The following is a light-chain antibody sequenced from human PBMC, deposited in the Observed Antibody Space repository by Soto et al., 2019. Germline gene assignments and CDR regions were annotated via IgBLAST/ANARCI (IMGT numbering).Light chain of an antibody. CDR3: LQRSNCPLT. J-gene: IGKJ4*01. CDR1: QSVSSY. Sequence: EIVLTQSPATLSLSPGDRATLSCRASQSVSSYLAWYQQKPGQAPRLLIYDASTRATGIPARFSGSGSGTDFTLTISSLEPEDFAVYYCLQRSNCPLTFGGGTKVEIK. V-gene: IGKV3-11*01. CDR2: DAS.